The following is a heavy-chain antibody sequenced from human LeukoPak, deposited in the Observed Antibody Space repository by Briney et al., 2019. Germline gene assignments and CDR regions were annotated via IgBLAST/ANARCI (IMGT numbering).Heavy chain of an antibody. Sequence: GGSLRLSCAASGFTFSSYGMSWVRQAPGKGLVWVSRINSDGSSTSYADSVKGRFTISRDNAKNTLYLQMNSLRAEDTAVYYCARDYYDSSGYYYWGQGTLVTVSS. CDR1: GFTFSSYG. D-gene: IGHD3-22*01. CDR3: ARDYYDSSGYYY. J-gene: IGHJ4*02. V-gene: IGHV3-74*01. CDR2: INSDGSST.